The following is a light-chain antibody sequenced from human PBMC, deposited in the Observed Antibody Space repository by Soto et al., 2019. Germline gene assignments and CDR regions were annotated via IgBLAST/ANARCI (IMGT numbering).Light chain of an antibody. CDR3: QQYTSYYS. J-gene: IGKJ2*03. CDR1: QSISAW. CDR2: DAS. V-gene: IGKV1-5*01. Sequence: DIQMTQSPSTLSASIGVTVIITCRARQSISAWVAWYQQKPGKAPKLLMNDASSLESVVPSRFSGTGSWTEFTVTISSLQPDDLGTYYCQQYTSYYSFGQGTKPEIK.